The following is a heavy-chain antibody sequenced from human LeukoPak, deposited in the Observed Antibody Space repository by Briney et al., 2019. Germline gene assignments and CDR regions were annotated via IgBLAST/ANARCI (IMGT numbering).Heavy chain of an antibody. Sequence: GGSLRLSCAASGFTFSSYSMNWVRQAPGKGLEWVSSISSSSSYIYYADSVKGRFTISRDNAKNSLYLQMNSLRAEDTAVYYCARDFNGYSSGWYLYYYYYMDVWGKGTTVTVSS. V-gene: IGHV3-21*01. CDR1: GFTFSSYS. CDR2: ISSSSSYI. J-gene: IGHJ6*03. D-gene: IGHD6-19*01. CDR3: ARDFNGYSSGWYLYYYYYMDV.